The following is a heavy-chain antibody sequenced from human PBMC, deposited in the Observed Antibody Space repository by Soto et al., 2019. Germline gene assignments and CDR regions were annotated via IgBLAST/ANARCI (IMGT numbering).Heavy chain of an antibody. CDR2: IYYSGST. CDR1: GGSISSGGYS. Sequence: QVQLQESGPGLVKPSQTLSLTCSVSGGSISSGGYSWSWIRQHPGKGLEWIGNIYYSGSTYYNPSLKRRLTISVDTSKNQFSLKLSSVTAADTAVYYCVRGMDYWGQGTLVTVSS. D-gene: IGHD3-10*01. CDR3: VRGMDY. V-gene: IGHV4-31*03. J-gene: IGHJ4*02.